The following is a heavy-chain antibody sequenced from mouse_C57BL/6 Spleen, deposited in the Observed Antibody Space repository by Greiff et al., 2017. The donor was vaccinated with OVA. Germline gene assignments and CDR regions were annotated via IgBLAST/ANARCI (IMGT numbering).Heavy chain of an antibody. V-gene: IGHV1-55*01. Sequence: QVQLKEPGAELVKPGASVKMSCKASGYTFTSYWITWVKQRPGQGLEWIGDIYPGSGSTNYNEKFKSKATLTVDTSSSTAYMQLSSLTSEDSAVYYCARRIVGGLDFDYWGQGTTLTVSS. CDR3: ARRIVGGLDFDY. J-gene: IGHJ2*01. CDR1: GYTFTSYW. D-gene: IGHD2-12*01. CDR2: IYPGSGST.